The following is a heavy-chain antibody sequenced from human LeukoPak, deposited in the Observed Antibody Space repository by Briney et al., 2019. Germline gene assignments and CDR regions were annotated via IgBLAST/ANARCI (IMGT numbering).Heavy chain of an antibody. D-gene: IGHD3-9*01. CDR1: GGSISSSSYY. CDR2: IYYSGST. J-gene: IGHJ5*02. CDR3: ARGPAPDYDILTGYYWGSLFWFDP. V-gene: IGHV4-39*07. Sequence: PSETLSLTCTVSGGSISSSSYYWGWIRQPPGKGLEWIGSIYYSGSTYYNPSLKSRVTISVDTSKNQFSLKLSSVTAADTAVYYCARGPAPDYDILTGYYWGSLFWFDPWGQGTLVTVSS.